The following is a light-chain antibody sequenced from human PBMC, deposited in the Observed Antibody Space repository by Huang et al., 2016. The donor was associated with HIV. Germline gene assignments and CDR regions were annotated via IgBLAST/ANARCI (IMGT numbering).Light chain of an antibody. CDR2: DGS. V-gene: IGKV1-5*01. CDR1: QSIGIW. J-gene: IGKJ1*01. Sequence: DTRLTQSPSTLSASVGDRVTITCRASQSIGIWLAWYHQKPGKAPKLLMYDGSTLERGVPSGFSGSGSGTEFTLTSSSLQPENLGTYYCQQYNSFPGTFGQGTKVEI. CDR3: QQYNSFPGT.